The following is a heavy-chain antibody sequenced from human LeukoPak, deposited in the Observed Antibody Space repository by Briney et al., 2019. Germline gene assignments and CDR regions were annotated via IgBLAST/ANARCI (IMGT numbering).Heavy chain of an antibody. CDR2: IRYDGSNK. CDR1: GFTFSSYG. CDR3: AKGGRGVVVTASFAY. Sequence: GGSLRLSCAASGFTFSSYGMHWVRQAPGKGLEWVAFIRYDGSNKYYADSVKGRFTISRDNSKNTLYLQMNSLRAEDTAVYYCAKGGRGVVVTASFAYWGQGTLVTVSS. V-gene: IGHV3-30*02. J-gene: IGHJ4*02. D-gene: IGHD2-21*02.